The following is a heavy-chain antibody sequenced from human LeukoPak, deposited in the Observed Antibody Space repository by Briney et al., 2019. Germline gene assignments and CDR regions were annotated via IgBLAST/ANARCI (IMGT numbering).Heavy chain of an antibody. CDR3: ARGTYDSSGYSDY. Sequence: GGSLRLSCAASGFTFSSYAMSWVRQAPGKGLEWVSAIRGSGDSTYYGDSVKGRFTISRDNSKNTLYLQMNSLRAEDTAVYYCARGTYDSSGYSDYWGQGTLVTVSS. V-gene: IGHV3-23*01. J-gene: IGHJ4*02. CDR1: GFTFSSYA. CDR2: IRGSGDST. D-gene: IGHD3-22*01.